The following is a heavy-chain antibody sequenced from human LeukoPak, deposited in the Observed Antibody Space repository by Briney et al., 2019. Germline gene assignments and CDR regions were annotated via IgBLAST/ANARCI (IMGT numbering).Heavy chain of an antibody. CDR3: ARAPSEIGGYYPEYFRH. V-gene: IGHV3-74*01. D-gene: IGHD3-22*01. Sequence: GGSLRLSCAASGFTFCTYWMHWVRQAPGKGLVWVSRIKSDGGTNYADSVKGRFTISRDNAKKTVSLQMNSLRPEDTGVYYCARAPSEIGGYYPEYFRHWGQGTLVTVSS. J-gene: IGHJ1*01. CDR2: IKSDGGT. CDR1: GFTFCTYW.